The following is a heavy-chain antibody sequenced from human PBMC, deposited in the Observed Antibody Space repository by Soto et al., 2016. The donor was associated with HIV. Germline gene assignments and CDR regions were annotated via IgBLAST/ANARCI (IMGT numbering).Heavy chain of an antibody. D-gene: IGHD3-9*01. CDR3: ARDLLTGWDYYYMDV. V-gene: IGHV1-2*02. CDR2: INPNSGAT. J-gene: IGHJ6*03. CDR1: GYTFTGYY. Sequence: QVQLVQSGAEVKKPGASVKVSCKASGYTFTGYYMHWVRQAPGQGLEWMGWINPNSGATNYAQKFQGRITMTRDTSISTAYMELSRLRSDDTAVYYCARDLLTGWDYYYMDVWGKGTTVTVSS.